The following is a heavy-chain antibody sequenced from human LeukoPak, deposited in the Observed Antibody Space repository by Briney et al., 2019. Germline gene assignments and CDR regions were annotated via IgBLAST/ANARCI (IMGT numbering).Heavy chain of an antibody. CDR3: VRRGDYYRFPGDY. D-gene: IGHD3-10*01. V-gene: IGHV5-51*01. J-gene: IGHJ4*02. CDR1: GYSFTSYW. CDR2: IYPGDSDT. Sequence: GESLKISRKGSGYSFTSYWIGWVRQMPGKGLEWMGIIYPGDSDTRYSPSFQGQVTISADKSVSTAYLQWSSLKASDTAMYYCVRRGDYYRFPGDYWGQGTLVSVSS.